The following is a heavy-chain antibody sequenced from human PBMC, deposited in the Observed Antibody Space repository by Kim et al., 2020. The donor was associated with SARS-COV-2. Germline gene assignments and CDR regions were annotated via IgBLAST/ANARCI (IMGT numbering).Heavy chain of an antibody. CDR2: INSDGSST. CDR3: ARGFLPDV. J-gene: IGHJ6*02. D-gene: IGHD2-21*01. V-gene: IGHV3-74*01. Sequence: LSLTCAASGFTFSSYWLHWVRQVPGKGLVWVSRINSDGSSTSYADSVKGRFTISRDNAKNTLYVQMNSLRAEDTAVYYCARGFLPDVWGQGTTVTVSS. CDR1: GFTFSSYW.